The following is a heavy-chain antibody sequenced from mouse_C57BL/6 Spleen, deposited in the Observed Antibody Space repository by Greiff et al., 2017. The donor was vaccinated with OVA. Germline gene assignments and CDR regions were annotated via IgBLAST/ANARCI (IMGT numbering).Heavy chain of an antibody. Sequence: QVQLQQPGAELVKPGASVKLSCKASGYTFTSYWMQWVKQRPGQGLEWIGEIDPSDSYTNYNQKFKGKATLTVDTSSSTAYMQLSSLTSEDSAVYYGARGGDYDYDAWFAYWGQGTLVTVSA. CDR2: IDPSDSYT. CDR1: GYTFTSYW. CDR3: ARGGDYDYDAWFAY. V-gene: IGHV1-50*01. D-gene: IGHD2-4*01. J-gene: IGHJ3*01.